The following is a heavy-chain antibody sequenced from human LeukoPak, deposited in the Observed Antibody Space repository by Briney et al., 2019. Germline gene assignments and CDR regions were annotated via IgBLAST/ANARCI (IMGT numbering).Heavy chain of an antibody. Sequence: GGSLRLSCAASGLTVSTNYMSWVRQAPGKGLEWVSVIYSGGSTYYADYVKGRFTISRDNSKNTVYLQMNSLRAEDTAVYYCARDSTDYFDYWGQGTLVTVSS. CDR1: GLTVSTNY. CDR3: ARDSTDYFDY. CDR2: IYSGGST. J-gene: IGHJ4*02. V-gene: IGHV3-66*01.